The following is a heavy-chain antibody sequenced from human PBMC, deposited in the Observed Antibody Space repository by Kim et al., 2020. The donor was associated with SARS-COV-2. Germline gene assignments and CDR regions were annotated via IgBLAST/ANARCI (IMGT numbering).Heavy chain of an antibody. V-gene: IGHV4-4*02. D-gene: IGHD3-9*01. J-gene: IGHJ6*02. CDR3: ARFFSQLVSPGLTGYFRYYYYGMDV. Sequence: SETLSLTCAVSGGSISSSNWWSWVRQPPGKGLEWIGEIYHSGSTNYNPSLKSRVTISVDKSKNQFSLKLSSVTAADTAVYYCARFFSQLVSPGLTGYFRYYYYGMDVWGQGTTVTVSS. CDR2: IYHSGST. CDR1: GGSISSSNW.